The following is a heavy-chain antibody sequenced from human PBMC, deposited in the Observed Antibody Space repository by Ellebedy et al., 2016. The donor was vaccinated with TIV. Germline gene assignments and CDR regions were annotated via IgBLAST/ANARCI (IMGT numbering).Heavy chain of an antibody. D-gene: IGHD3-3*01. CDR2: TYYRSKWYT. V-gene: IGHV6-1*01. J-gene: IGHJ3*02. CDR1: GDTVSRDSAT. CDR3: ARGRYYDFWNGYMDAFDS. Sequence: SQTLSLTCAISGDTVSRDSATWSWIRQSPSRGLEWLGRTYYRSKWYTDYGVSVKSRITIIADTLKNQFSLQLNSVTPEDTAVYYCARGRYYDFWNGYMDAFDSWGQGTMVTVSS.